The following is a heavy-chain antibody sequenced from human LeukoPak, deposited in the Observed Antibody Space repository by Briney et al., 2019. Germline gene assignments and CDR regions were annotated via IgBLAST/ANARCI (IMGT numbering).Heavy chain of an antibody. Sequence: GGSLRLSCAASGFTVSSNYMSWVRQAPGKGLEWVSIIYSGGSTYYTDSVKGRSTISRDNSKNTLYLQMNSLRAEDTAVYYCARGPNGYSYGSRFDYWGQGTLVTVFS. D-gene: IGHD5-18*01. J-gene: IGHJ4*02. CDR2: IYSGGST. CDR1: GFTVSSNY. V-gene: IGHV3-66*01. CDR3: ARGPNGYSYGSRFDY.